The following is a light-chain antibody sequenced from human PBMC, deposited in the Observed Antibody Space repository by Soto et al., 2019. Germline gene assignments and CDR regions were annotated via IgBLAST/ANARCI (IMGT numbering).Light chain of an antibody. J-gene: IGKJ5*01. CDR3: QHYNSYPIT. CDR2: KAS. V-gene: IGKV1-5*03. CDR1: QSISSW. Sequence: DIQMTQSPSTLSASVGDRVTITCRASQSISSWLAWYQQKPGKAPKLLIYKASSLESGVPSRFSGSGSGTEFTLAISSLQPDDFETYYCQHYNSYPITFVQGTRLEIK.